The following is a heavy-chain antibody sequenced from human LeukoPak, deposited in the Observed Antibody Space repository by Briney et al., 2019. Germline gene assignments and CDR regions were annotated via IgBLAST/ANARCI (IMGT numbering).Heavy chain of an antibody. J-gene: IGHJ6*03. CDR2: ICSSSFTI. Sequence: XSYICSSSFTIRSADSVKGPFTISRDTSKNSLYLQMDSLRVEDTAVYYCVRDPSYGSSWYYYMDVWGKGTTVTVSS. V-gene: IGHV3-48*03. D-gene: IGHD6-13*01. CDR3: VRDPSYGSSWYYYMDV.